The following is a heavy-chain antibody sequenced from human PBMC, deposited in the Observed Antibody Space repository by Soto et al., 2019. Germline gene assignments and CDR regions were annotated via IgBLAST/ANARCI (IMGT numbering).Heavy chain of an antibody. Sequence: QEHLVESGGGVVLPGRSLRLSCAASGFTFNTFGMHWVRQAPGKGLEWVAVISYDGSDKYYSDSVRGRFTISRDNSMNTLYLQMNSLRTEDTAVYYCAKSPNFYCSSYHCYKYYFAYWGQGTLVTVSS. V-gene: IGHV3-30*18. CDR3: AKSPNFYCSSYHCYKYYFAY. CDR2: ISYDGSDK. D-gene: IGHD2-2*01. CDR1: GFTFNTFG. J-gene: IGHJ4*02.